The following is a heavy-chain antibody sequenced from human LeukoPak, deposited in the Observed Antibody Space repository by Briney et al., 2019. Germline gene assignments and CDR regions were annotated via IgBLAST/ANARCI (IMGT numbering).Heavy chain of an antibody. J-gene: IGHJ4*02. D-gene: IGHD5-18*01. CDR1: GFTFSNHW. V-gene: IGHV3-7*01. Sequence: GGSLRLSCAASGFTFSNHWMTWVRQAPGKGLEWVANINQRGSEIYYVDSVRGRFTISRDNAKTSLYLQMNSLRAEDTAVYYCARDLSGVTGYTYGRGIDYWGQGTLVTVSS. CDR2: INQRGSEI. CDR3: ARDLSGVTGYTYGRGIDY.